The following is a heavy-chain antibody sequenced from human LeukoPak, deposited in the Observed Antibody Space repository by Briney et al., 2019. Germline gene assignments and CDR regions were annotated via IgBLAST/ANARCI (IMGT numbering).Heavy chain of an antibody. V-gene: IGHV4-39*07. J-gene: IGHJ4*02. Sequence: SETLSLTCTVSGGSISSSSYYWGWIRQPPGKGLEWIGSIYYSGSTYYNPSLKSRVTISVDTSKNQFSLKLSSVTAADTAVYYCAREGVHSIFDYWGQGTLVTVSS. D-gene: IGHD2-8*01. CDR1: GGSISSSSYY. CDR2: IYYSGST. CDR3: AREGVHSIFDY.